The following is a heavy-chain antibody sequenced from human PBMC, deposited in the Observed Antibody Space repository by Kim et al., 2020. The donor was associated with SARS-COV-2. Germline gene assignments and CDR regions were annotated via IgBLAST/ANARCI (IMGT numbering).Heavy chain of an antibody. V-gene: IGHV3-74*01. CDR2: INSDGSST. Sequence: GGSLRLSCAASGLTFSSYWMHWVRQAPGKGLVWVSRINSDGSSTSYADSVKGRFTISRDNAKNTLYLQMNSLRAEDTAVYYCARDRGRYCSSTSCYGPAEYFQHWGQGTLVTVSS. CDR1: GLTFSSYW. D-gene: IGHD2-2*01. J-gene: IGHJ1*01. CDR3: ARDRGRYCSSTSCYGPAEYFQH.